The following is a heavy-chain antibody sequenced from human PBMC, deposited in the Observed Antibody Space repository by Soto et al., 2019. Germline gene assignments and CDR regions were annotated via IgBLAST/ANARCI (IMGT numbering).Heavy chain of an antibody. V-gene: IGHV4-59*08. D-gene: IGHD3-3*01. Sequence: SETMSLTCTVSGGSISSYYWSWIRKTTGKGLEWIGYIYYSGTTNYNPSLKSRVTISVDTSKNQFSLKLTSVTAADTAVYYCARYYDFWSGYYWFDPWGQGTLVTVSS. CDR3: ARYYDFWSGYYWFDP. CDR1: GGSISSYY. J-gene: IGHJ5*02. CDR2: IYYSGTT.